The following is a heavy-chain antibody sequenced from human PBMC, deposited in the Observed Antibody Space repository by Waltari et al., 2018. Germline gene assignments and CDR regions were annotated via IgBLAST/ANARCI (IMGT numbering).Heavy chain of an antibody. CDR3: AKVWKNYRTDY. V-gene: IGHV4-39*07. J-gene: IGHJ4*02. Sequence: QLQLQESGPGLVKPSATLSLTCTVPSGPLSSSGYYWGWFRPPPGKGLEWMGSIYYSGNTYYNPSLKNRVTISVDTSKNQFSLKVTSVTAADTAVYYCAKVWKNYRTDYWGQGTLVTVSS. CDR1: SGPLSSSGYY. CDR2: IYYSGNT. D-gene: IGHD1-7*01.